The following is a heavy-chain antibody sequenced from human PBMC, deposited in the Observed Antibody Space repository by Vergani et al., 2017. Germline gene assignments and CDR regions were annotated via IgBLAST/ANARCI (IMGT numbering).Heavy chain of an antibody. J-gene: IGHJ4*02. V-gene: IGHV4-4*08. Sequence: QVQLEESGPGLVKPSETLSLTCTVSGGSLNTYYWSWIRQSPGKGLEWIGYIYSTGSTNYKPSLNSRVTISVDTSKNQFSLKLMSVTAADTAVFCCARDTNLYGGYLDYWGQGTLVTVSS. D-gene: IGHD4/OR15-4a*01. CDR3: ARDTNLYGGYLDY. CDR1: GGSLNTYY. CDR2: IYSTGST.